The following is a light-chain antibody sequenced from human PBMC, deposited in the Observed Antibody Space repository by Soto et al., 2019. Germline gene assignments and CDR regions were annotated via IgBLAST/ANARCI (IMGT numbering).Light chain of an antibody. CDR3: QQYGSSGT. CDR1: QTVGKNY. CDR2: GAS. Sequence: IVLTQSPGTLSLSPGEGATLSCRASQTVGKNYLAWYQQRPGQPPNLLIFGASHRAPDIPDRFSGSGSGTDFTLTISRLEPEDFAVYYCQQYGSSGTFGQGTKVDI. V-gene: IGKV3-20*01. J-gene: IGKJ1*01.